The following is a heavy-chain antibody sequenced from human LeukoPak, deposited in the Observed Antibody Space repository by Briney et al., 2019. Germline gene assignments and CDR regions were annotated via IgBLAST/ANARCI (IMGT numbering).Heavy chain of an antibody. CDR1: DYTFISYG. CDR3: ARGLGVVTAQSEQPKPRYFDL. CDR2: ISGYNGNT. V-gene: IGHV1-18*01. J-gene: IGHJ2*01. D-gene: IGHD2-21*02. Sequence: ASVKVSFTPSDYTFISYGISWVRQAPGQGLEWMGWISGYNGNTNYAQNLQGRVTMTTDTSTSTAYMELRSLRSDDTAVYYCARGLGVVTAQSEQPKPRYFDLWGRGTQVTVSS.